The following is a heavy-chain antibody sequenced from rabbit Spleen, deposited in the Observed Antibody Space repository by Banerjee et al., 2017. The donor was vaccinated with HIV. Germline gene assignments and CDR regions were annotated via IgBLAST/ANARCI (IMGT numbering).Heavy chain of an antibody. CDR3: ARDAAGREDFNL. Sequence: QELVEESGGDLVKPGASLTLTCKASGVDLSSRYWICWVRQAPGKGLEWIACIDVVKYGTTYYTSWAKVRFTISKTSSTTVTLHMTSLTVADTATYFCARDAAGREDFNLWGQGTLVTVS. CDR1: GVDLSSRYW. D-gene: IGHD4-2*01. CDR2: IDVVKYGTT. V-gene: IGHV1S45*01. J-gene: IGHJ4*01.